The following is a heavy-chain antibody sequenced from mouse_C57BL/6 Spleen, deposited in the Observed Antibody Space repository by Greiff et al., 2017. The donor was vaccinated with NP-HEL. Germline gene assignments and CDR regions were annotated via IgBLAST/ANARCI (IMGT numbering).Heavy chain of an antibody. J-gene: IGHJ4*01. Sequence: QVQLKQPGAELVMPGASVKLSCKASGYTFTSYWMHWVKQRPGQGLEWIGEIDPSDSYTNYNQKFKGKSTLTVDKSSSTAYMQLSSLTSEDSAVYYCARAGLRRAMDYWGQGTSVTVSS. CDR3: ARAGLRRAMDY. CDR1: GYTFTSYW. V-gene: IGHV1-69*01. CDR2: IDPSDSYT. D-gene: IGHD2-2*01.